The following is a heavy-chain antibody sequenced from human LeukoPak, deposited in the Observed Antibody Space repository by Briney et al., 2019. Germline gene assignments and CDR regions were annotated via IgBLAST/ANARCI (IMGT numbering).Heavy chain of an antibody. CDR3: AKRGAYSPPY. V-gene: IGHV3-23*01. Sequence: PGGSLRLSCAASGFTFSSSAMNWVRQAPGKELEWVSAISGSGGSTYYADSVKGRFTISRDNSKNTLYLQMNSLRAEDTAVYYCAKRGAYSPPYWGQGTLVTVSS. CDR1: GFTFSSSA. J-gene: IGHJ4*02. D-gene: IGHD5-18*01. CDR2: ISGSGGST.